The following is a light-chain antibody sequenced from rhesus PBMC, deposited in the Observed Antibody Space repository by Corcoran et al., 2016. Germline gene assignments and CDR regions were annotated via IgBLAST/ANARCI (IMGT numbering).Light chain of an antibody. CDR2: KAS. Sequence: DIQMTQSPSSLSASVGDTVTITCRASQGTSSWLAWYQQKPGKAPKLLIYKASSLKSGVTSRFSGSGSGTDFTLTIRSLQSEDFAVYYCQQYSSRPLTFGGGTKVEIK. CDR3: QQYSSRPLT. J-gene: IGKJ4*01. CDR1: QGTSSW. V-gene: IGKV1-22*01.